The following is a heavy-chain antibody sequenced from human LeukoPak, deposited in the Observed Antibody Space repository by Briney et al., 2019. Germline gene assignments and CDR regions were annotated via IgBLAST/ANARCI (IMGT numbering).Heavy chain of an antibody. J-gene: IGHJ4*02. CDR1: GFTFSIYW. V-gene: IGHV3-74*01. CDR2: INSDGSST. CDR3: AREEEWYASGTYYKGFDS. D-gene: IGHD3-10*01. Sequence: GGSLRLSCGASGFTFSIYWMHWVRQAPGKGLVWVSRINSDGSSTNYADSVKGRFTISRDNAKNSLYLQMNSLRADDTAVYYCAREEEWYASGTYYKGFDSWGQGTLVTVSS.